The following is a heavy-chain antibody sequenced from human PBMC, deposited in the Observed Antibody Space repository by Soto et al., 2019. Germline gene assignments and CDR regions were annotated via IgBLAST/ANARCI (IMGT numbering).Heavy chain of an antibody. CDR2: LYDLDGT. CDR1: GFTVSGKKY. CDR3: ATWHLQEHAYDI. V-gene: IGHV3-53*01. J-gene: IGHJ3*02. Sequence: VGSLRLSCAAFGFTVSGKKYVAWVRQAPGKGLEWVSALYDLDGTYYADSVKGRFTTSSDSSRTTVYLQMNSLRPDDTAVYSCATWHLQEHAYDIWGQGTMVTVSS. D-gene: IGHD1-1*01.